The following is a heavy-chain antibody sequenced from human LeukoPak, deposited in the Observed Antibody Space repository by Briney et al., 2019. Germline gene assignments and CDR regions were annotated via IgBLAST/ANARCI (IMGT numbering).Heavy chain of an antibody. CDR1: GFAFSGYW. CDR2: INRDGSET. V-gene: IGHV3-7*01. D-gene: IGHD6-6*01. Sequence: PGGSLRLSCAASGFAFSGYWMSWVRQAPGKGLEWVANINRDGSETYYVDPVKGRFTISRDNTKNSLYLQVNSLRAEDTAVYYCARMGSSSSSYWGQGTLVTVSS. J-gene: IGHJ4*02. CDR3: ARMGSSSSSY.